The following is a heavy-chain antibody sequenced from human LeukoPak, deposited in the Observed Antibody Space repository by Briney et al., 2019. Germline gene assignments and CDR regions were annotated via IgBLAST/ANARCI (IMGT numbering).Heavy chain of an antibody. CDR2: INPNSGGT. CDR1: GCTFTGYY. Sequence: ASVKVSCKASGCTFTGYYMHWVRQAPGQGLEWMGWINPNSGGTNYAQKFQGRVTMTRDTSISTAYMELSRLRSDDTAVYYCARYAGPSRDGYNFDFDYWGQGTLVTVSS. V-gene: IGHV1-2*02. D-gene: IGHD5-24*01. CDR3: ARYAGPSRDGYNFDFDY. J-gene: IGHJ4*02.